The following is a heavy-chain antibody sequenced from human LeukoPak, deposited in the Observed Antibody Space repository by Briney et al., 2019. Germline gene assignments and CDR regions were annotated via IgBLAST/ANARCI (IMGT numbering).Heavy chain of an antibody. CDR1: GGTFSSYA. D-gene: IGHD3-10*01. V-gene: IGHV1-69*13. Sequence: GASVRVSCKASGGTFSSYAISWVRQAPGQGLEWIGGIIPIFGTANYAQKFQGRVTITADESTSTAYMELSSLRSEDTAVYYCASPGPLSGEKRITMVRGPNGGWYYFDYWGQGTLVTVSS. J-gene: IGHJ4*02. CDR3: ASPGPLSGEKRITMVRGPNGGWYYFDY. CDR2: IIPIFGTA.